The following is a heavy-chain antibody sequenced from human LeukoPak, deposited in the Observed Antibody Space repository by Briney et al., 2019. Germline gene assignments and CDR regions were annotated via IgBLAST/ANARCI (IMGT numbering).Heavy chain of an antibody. Sequence: SETLSLTCTVSGGSISSGSYYWSWLRQPAGKGLEWIGRIYTSGSTNYNPSLKSRVTISVDTSKNQFSLKLSSVTAADTAVYYCARDVASHSNDAFDIWGQGTMVTVSS. V-gene: IGHV4-61*02. CDR1: GGSISSGSYY. CDR3: ARDVASHSNDAFDI. D-gene: IGHD2-2*01. J-gene: IGHJ3*02. CDR2: IYTSGST.